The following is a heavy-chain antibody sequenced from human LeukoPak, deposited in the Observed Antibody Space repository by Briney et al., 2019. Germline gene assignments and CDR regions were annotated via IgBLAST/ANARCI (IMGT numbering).Heavy chain of an antibody. CDR3: ASEGIDVAGTYDN. D-gene: IGHD6-19*01. CDR2: IQYDGIYK. J-gene: IGHJ4*02. Sequence: GGSLRLSCAASGFTLSRYGMHWVRQAPGKGLEWVAFIQYDGIYKSYRDSVRGRFTISRDNSRNTLYLQMSSLRLEDAAVYYCASEGIDVAGTYDNWGQGTLVTVSS. CDR1: GFTLSRYG. V-gene: IGHV3-30*02.